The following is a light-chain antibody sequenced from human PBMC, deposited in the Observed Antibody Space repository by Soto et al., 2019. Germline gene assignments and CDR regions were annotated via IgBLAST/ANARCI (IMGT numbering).Light chain of an antibody. CDR3: AAWDDSPSGPV. Sequence: QLVLTQPPSASGTPGQRVTISCSGSSSNIGSNYVYWYQQLPGTAPKLLIYRNNQRPSGVPDRFSGSKSGTSASLAISGLRSEDEADYYCAAWDDSPSGPVFGGGTKLTVL. J-gene: IGLJ3*02. CDR2: RNN. V-gene: IGLV1-47*01. CDR1: SSNIGSNY.